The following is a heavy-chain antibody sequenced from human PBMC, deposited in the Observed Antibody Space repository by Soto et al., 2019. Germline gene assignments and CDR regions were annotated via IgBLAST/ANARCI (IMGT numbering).Heavy chain of an antibody. J-gene: IGHJ6*02. CDR1: GFTVSSNY. V-gene: IGHV3-53*01. Sequence: GGSLRLSCAASGFTVSSNYMSWVRQAPGKGLEWVSVIYSGGSTYYADSVKGRFTISRDNSKNTLYLQMNSLRAEDTAVYYCARDIGQIQPIDYGMDVWGQGTTATVSS. CDR3: ARDIGQIQPIDYGMDV. D-gene: IGHD5-18*01. CDR2: IYSGGST.